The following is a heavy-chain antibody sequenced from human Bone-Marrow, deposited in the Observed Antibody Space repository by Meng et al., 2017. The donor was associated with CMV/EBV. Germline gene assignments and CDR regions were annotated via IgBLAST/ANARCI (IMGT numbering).Heavy chain of an antibody. D-gene: IGHD3-10*01. CDR2: ISSSSSTI. CDR3: ASGLWFGENVDWFDP. Sequence: GGSLRLSCAASGFTFSSYSMNWVRQAPGKGLEWVSYISSSSSTIYYADSVKGRFTISRDNAKNSLYLQMNSLRAEDTAVYYCASGLWFGENVDWFDPWGQGTLVTVSS. J-gene: IGHJ5*02. CDR1: GFTFSSYS. V-gene: IGHV3-48*04.